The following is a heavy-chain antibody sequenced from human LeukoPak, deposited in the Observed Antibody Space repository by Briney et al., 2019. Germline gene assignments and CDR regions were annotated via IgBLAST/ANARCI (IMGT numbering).Heavy chain of an antibody. J-gene: IGHJ4*02. D-gene: IGHD3-16*01. CDR2: ISSTSSYI. CDR3: ARERSLRYVDY. CDR1: GFTFSNYN. V-gene: IGHV3-21*01. Sequence: GGSLRLSCVASGFTFSNYNMNWVRQAPGKGLEWVSSISSTSSYIYYADSVRGRFTISRDNAKNSLYLQMNSLRAEDTAVYYCARERSLRYVDYWGQGTLVTVSS.